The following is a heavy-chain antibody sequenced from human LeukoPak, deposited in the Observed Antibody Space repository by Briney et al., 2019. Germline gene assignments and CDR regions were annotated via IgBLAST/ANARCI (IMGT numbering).Heavy chain of an antibody. Sequence: SQTLSLTCTVSGGSISSGGYYWSWIRQHPGKGLEWIGYIYYSGSTYYNPSLKSRVTISVDTSKNQFSLKLSSVTAADTAVYYCARMFGGGYDLYYFDYWGQGTLVTVSS. V-gene: IGHV4-31*03. CDR2: IYYSGST. CDR1: GGSISSGGYY. D-gene: IGHD5-12*01. J-gene: IGHJ4*02. CDR3: ARMFGGGYDLYYFDY.